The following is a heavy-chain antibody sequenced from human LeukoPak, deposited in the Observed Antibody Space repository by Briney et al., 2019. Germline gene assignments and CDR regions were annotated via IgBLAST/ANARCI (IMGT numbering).Heavy chain of an antibody. CDR1: GFTFNTYG. CDR3: AKLLITRVVIPPALDS. Sequence: PGRSLRLSCAASGFTFNTYGMYWVRQAPGKGLEWVAGISYDGSNKYYADSVKGRFTISRDNSKNTLFLQMNSLRAEDTALYYCAKLLITRVVIPPALDSWGQGTLVAVSS. J-gene: IGHJ4*02. CDR2: ISYDGSNK. V-gene: IGHV3-30*18. D-gene: IGHD2/OR15-2a*01.